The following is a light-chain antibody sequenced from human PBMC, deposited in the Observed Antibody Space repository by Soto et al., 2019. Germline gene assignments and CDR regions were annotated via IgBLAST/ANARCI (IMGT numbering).Light chain of an antibody. CDR2: DVS. J-gene: IGLJ2*01. CDR3: SSYTSSSTVV. CDR1: SSDVGGYNY. V-gene: IGLV2-14*01. Sequence: QSALTQPASVSGSPGQSITISCTGTSSDVGGYNYVSWYQQHPGKAPKLMIYDVSNRPSGVSNRFSGSMSGNTASLTISGLQAEDGADYYCSSYTSSSTVVFGGGTKLTVL.